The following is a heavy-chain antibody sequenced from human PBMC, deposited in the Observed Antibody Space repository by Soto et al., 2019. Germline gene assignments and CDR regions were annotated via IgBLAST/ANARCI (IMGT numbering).Heavy chain of an antibody. CDR2: INAGNGNT. J-gene: IGHJ6*02. Sequence: ASVKVSCKASGYTLTSYAMNWVRQAPGQRLEWMGWINAGNGNTKYSQKFQGRVTITRDTSASTAYMELSSLRSEDTAVYYCARKDPDWIYGPSYFYYGMDVWCQGITVSVS. V-gene: IGHV1-3*01. D-gene: IGHD3-3*01. CDR3: ARKDPDWIYGPSYFYYGMDV. CDR1: GYTLTSYA.